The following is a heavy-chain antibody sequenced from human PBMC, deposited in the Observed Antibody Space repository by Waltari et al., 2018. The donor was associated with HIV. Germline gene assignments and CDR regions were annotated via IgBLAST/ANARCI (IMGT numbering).Heavy chain of an antibody. Sequence: QGHLVQSGAEMRKPGASVKVSCGASGYMFTNFGISWVRQAPGQGLEWLGRISNYNGNTNYAQKFRGRVTMTTDPSVSTAYMELRTLKSDDTATYYCAREGTFDIWGQGTMVTVSS. V-gene: IGHV1-18*01. CDR1: GYMFTNFG. CDR3: AREGTFDI. J-gene: IGHJ3*02. CDR2: ISNYNGNT.